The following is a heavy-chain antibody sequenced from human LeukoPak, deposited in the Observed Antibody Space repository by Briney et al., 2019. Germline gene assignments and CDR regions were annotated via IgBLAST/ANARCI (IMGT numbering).Heavy chain of an antibody. CDR3: ARCSGLAFDI. Sequence: SETLSLTCTVSGGSISSGSYYWSWIRQPAGKGLEWIGRIYTSGSTNYNPSLKSRVTISVDTSKNQFSLKLSSVTAADTAVYYWARCSGLAFDIWGQGTMVTVSS. D-gene: IGHD6-19*01. J-gene: IGHJ3*02. CDR2: IYTSGST. V-gene: IGHV4-61*02. CDR1: GGSISSGSYY.